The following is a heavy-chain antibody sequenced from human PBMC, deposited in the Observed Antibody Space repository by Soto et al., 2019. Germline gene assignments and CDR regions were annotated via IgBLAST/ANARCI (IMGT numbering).Heavy chain of an antibody. D-gene: IGHD5-12*01. CDR2: ISSSSSTI. V-gene: IGHV3-48*02. CDR3: ARDSDRGLRHYFDY. J-gene: IGHJ4*02. CDR1: GFTFSSYS. Sequence: GGSLRLSCAASGFTFSSYSMNWVRQAPGKGLEWVSYISSSSSTIYYADSVKGRFTISRDNAKNSLYLQMNSLRDEDTAVYYCARDSDRGLRHYFDYWGQGTLVTVSS.